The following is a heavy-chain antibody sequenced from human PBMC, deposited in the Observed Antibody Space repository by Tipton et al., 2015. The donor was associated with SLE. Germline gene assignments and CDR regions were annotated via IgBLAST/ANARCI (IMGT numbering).Heavy chain of an antibody. CDR3: ARAAVVGATGGDAFDT. CDR1: GFTFSDYY. D-gene: IGHD1-26*01. CDR2: ISSSSSYT. Sequence: SLRLSCAASGFTFSDYYMSWIRQAPGKGLEWISYISSSSSYTNYADSVKGRFTISRDNAKNSLYLQMNSLRAEDTAVYYCARAAVVGATGGDAFDTWGQGTMVTVSS. J-gene: IGHJ3*02. V-gene: IGHV3-11*05.